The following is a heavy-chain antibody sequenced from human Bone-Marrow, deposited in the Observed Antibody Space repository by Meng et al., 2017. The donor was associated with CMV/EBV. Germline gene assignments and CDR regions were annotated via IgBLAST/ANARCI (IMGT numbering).Heavy chain of an antibody. Sequence: SETLSLTCTVSGGSISSYYWSWIRQPPGKGLEWIGYIYYSGSTNYNPSLKSRVTITADTSKNQFSLKLSSVTAADTAVYYCARGRLGKNAIRKSQNWYFDLWGRGTLVTVSS. CDR3: ARGRLGKNAIRKSQNWYFDL. J-gene: IGHJ2*01. CDR1: GGSISSYY. D-gene: IGHD1-26*01. V-gene: IGHV4-59*12. CDR2: IYYSGST.